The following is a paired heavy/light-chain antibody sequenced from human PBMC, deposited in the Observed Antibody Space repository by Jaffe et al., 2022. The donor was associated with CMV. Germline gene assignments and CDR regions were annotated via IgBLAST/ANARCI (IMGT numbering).Light chain of an antibody. CDR3: QAWDSSTVV. J-gene: IGLJ2*01. V-gene: IGLV3-1*01. CDR2: QDR. CDR1: KLGTKY. Sequence: SYELTQPPSVSVSLGQTASITCSGDKLGTKYISWYQRKPGQSPVLVIHQDRRRPSGIPERFSGSNSGSTATLTISGTQTMDEADYYCQAWDSSTVVFGGGTKLTVL.
Heavy chain of an antibody. CDR3: AKAGGSDFMGTRENWFDP. D-gene: IGHD3-3*01. CDR1: GFTFSAFA. Sequence: EVQLLESGGGLVQPGGSLRLSCAASGFTFSAFAMIWVRQAPGKGLEWVSGISGSGDSTYYADSVKGRFTISRDNSKNTLSVQMNTLRVEDTAIYYCAKAGGSDFMGTRENWFDPWGQGTLVTVSS. V-gene: IGHV3-23*01. CDR2: ISGSGDST. J-gene: IGHJ5*02.